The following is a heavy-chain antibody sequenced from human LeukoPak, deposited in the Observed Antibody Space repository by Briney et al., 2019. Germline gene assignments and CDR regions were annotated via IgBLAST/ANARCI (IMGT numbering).Heavy chain of an antibody. CDR2: INAGNGNT. Sequence: ASVKVSCKASGYTLTSYAMHWVRQAPGQRLEWMGWINAGNGNTKYSQKFQGRVTITRDTSASTAYMELSSLRSEDTAVYYCARDTVPYGFLNYNWFDPWGQGTLVTVSS. CDR3: ARDTVPYGFLNYNWFDP. CDR1: GYTLTSYA. D-gene: IGHD4-17*01. J-gene: IGHJ5*02. V-gene: IGHV1-3*01.